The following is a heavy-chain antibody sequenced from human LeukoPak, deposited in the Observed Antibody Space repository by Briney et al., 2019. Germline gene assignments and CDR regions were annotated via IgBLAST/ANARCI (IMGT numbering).Heavy chain of an antibody. J-gene: IGHJ3*02. CDR1: GFTFSSYA. CDR2: ISGSGGST. V-gene: IGHV3-23*01. CDR3: AKDRGSSSPERAFDI. Sequence: SGGSLRLSCAASGFTFSSYAMSWVRQAPGKGLEWVPAISGSGGSTYYADSVKGRFTISRDNSKNTLYLQMNSLRAEDTAVYYCAKDRGSSSPERAFDIWGQGTMVTVSS. D-gene: IGHD6-13*01.